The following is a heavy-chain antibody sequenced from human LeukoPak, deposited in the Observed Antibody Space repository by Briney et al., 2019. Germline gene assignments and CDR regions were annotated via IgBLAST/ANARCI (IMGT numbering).Heavy chain of an antibody. CDR3: ARDRTSGSFEWFDP. V-gene: IGHV3-21*01. Sequence: PGGSLRLSCAASGFTFSSYSMNWVRQAPGKGLEWVSSISSSSSYIYYADSVKGRFTISRDNAKNSLYLQMNSLRAEDTAVYYCARDRTSGSFEWFDPWGQGTLVTVSS. CDR1: GFTFSSYS. J-gene: IGHJ5*02. CDR2: ISSSSSYI. D-gene: IGHD1-26*01.